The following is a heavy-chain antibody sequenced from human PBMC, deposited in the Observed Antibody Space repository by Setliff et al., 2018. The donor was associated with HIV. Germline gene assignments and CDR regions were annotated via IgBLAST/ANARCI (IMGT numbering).Heavy chain of an antibody. CDR2: FYTSGST. D-gene: IGHD1-1*01. CDR3: ARRPPLTTGREYYFDF. J-gene: IGHJ4*02. CDR1: GGSFTTYY. Sequence: PSETLSLTCTVSGGSFTTYYWCWLRQPPGKELEWIGYFYTSGSTNYNPSLKSRVTISIDTSKNQFSLKLNAVTAADTAVYYCARRPPLTTGREYYFDFWGQGTLVTVSS. V-gene: IGHV4-4*09.